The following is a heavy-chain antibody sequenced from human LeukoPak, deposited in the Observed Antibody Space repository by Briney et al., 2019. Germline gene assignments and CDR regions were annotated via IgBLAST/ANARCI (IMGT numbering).Heavy chain of an antibody. V-gene: IGHV4-34*01. D-gene: IGHD3-22*01. CDR3: VRDWGYDSSGYWQKYFDT. CDR2: INHSGST. J-gene: IGHJ4*02. CDR1: GGSFSGYY. Sequence: SETLSLTCGVYGGSFSGYYWSWIRQPPGKGLEWIGEINHSGSTNYNPSLKSRVTISVDTSKNQFSLKLSSVTAADTAVYYCVRDWGYDSSGYWQKYFDTWGQGTLVTVSS.